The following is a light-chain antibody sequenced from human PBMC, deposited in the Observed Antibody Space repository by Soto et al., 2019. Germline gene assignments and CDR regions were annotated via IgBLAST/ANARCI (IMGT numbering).Light chain of an antibody. J-gene: IGKJ4*01. Sequence: DIQMTQSPSTLSASVGDRVTITCRASQSISSWLAWYQQKPGKAPKLLIYDASTLASGVPSRFSGKGFGTEFTLTISSLQPEDFATFYCQQFNNYPLTFGGGTKVDIK. V-gene: IGKV1-5*01. CDR3: QQFNNYPLT. CDR2: DAS. CDR1: QSISSW.